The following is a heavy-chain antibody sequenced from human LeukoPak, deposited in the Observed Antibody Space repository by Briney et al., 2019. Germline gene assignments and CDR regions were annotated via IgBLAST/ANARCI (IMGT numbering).Heavy chain of an antibody. J-gene: IGHJ4*02. Sequence: PETLSLTCTVSGGSISSYYWSWLRQPPGKGLEWIGYIYYSGSTNYNPSLKSRVTISVDTSKNQLSLKLNSVTAADTAVYYCARYIWGSYPTFEDYWGQGSLVTVSP. CDR1: GGSISSYY. V-gene: IGHV4-59*01. CDR2: IYYSGST. CDR3: ARYIWGSYPTFEDY. D-gene: IGHD3-16*02.